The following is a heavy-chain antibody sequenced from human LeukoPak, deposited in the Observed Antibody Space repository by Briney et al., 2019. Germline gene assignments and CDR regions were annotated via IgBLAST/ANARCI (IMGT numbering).Heavy chain of an antibody. CDR2: IYYSGST. V-gene: IGHV4-59*01. D-gene: IGHD3-10*01. Sequence: SETLSLTCTVSGGSISSYYWSWIQQPPGKGLEWIGYIYYSGSTNYNPSLKSRVTISVDTSKNQFSLKLSSVTAADTAVYYCARAAPWFGEFDAFDIWGQGTMVTVSS. J-gene: IGHJ3*02. CDR3: ARAAPWFGEFDAFDI. CDR1: GGSISSYY.